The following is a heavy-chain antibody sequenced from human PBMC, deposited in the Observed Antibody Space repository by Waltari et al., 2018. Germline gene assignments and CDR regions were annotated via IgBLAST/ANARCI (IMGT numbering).Heavy chain of an antibody. D-gene: IGHD2-15*01. CDR3: ASLVVAATTRGAYYYYGMDV. V-gene: IGHV4-34*01. J-gene: IGHJ6*02. CDR2: INHSGST. CDR1: GGSFSGYY. Sequence: QVQLQQWGAGLLKPSETLSLTCAVYGGSFSGYYWSWIRQPPGKGLEWIGEINHSGSTNYNPSLKSRVTISVDTSKNQFSLKRSSVTAADTAVYYCASLVVAATTRGAYYYYGMDVWGQGTTVTVSS.